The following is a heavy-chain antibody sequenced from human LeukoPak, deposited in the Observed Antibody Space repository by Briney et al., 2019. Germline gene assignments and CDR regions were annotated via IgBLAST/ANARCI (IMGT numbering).Heavy chain of an antibody. D-gene: IGHD2-21*02. Sequence: SETLSLTCTVSGGSINSYYWSWNRQPPGKGLEWIGYIFNGGRTNSNPSLRSRVTISLNTPRNQCSLKLTSLTAEDTAVYYCTGRQHIVAVTATRGSFDMWGQGTMVTVSS. CDR1: GGSINSYY. V-gene: IGHV4-59*01. CDR3: TGRQHIVAVTATRGSFDM. J-gene: IGHJ3*02. CDR2: IFNGGRT.